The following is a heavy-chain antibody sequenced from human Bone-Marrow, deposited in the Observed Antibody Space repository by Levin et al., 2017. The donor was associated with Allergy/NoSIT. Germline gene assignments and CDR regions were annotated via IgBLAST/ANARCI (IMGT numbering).Heavy chain of an antibody. CDR2: ISGSGDKT. Sequence: PGGSLRLSCAASGFTFSGYGMSWVRQAPGKGLEWVSSISGSGDKTYQADSMRGRFTISRDNSKNMVFLQMDSLRAEDTAVYYCATAIMYWPGPSFGGAFDYWGQGVLVSVDS. CDR1: GFTFSGYG. V-gene: IGHV3-23*01. J-gene: IGHJ4*02. D-gene: IGHD2-21*01. CDR3: ATAIMYWPGPSFGGAFDY.